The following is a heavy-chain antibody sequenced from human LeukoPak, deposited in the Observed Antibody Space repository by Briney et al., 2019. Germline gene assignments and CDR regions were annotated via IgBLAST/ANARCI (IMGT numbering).Heavy chain of an antibody. CDR1: GFTFSSYT. CDR2: LNAGGVST. Sequence: PGGSLRLSCVASGFTFSSYTMSWVRQAPGKGLEGVSALNAGGVSTHYADSVRGRFTISRDNTQNTLYLQMNSLRAEDTAVYYCASPVRDRYCSGGSCYSPFDFWGQGNLVTVSS. D-gene: IGHD2-15*01. CDR3: ASPVRDRYCSGGSCYSPFDF. J-gene: IGHJ4*02. V-gene: IGHV3-23*01.